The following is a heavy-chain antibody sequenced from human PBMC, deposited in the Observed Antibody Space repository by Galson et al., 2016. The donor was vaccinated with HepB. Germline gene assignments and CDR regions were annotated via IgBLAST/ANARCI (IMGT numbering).Heavy chain of an antibody. CDR3: SRDRLFMADT. J-gene: IGHJ5*02. D-gene: IGHD2-15*01. V-gene: IGHV3-74*01. CDR1: RFILRGYW. CDR2: INGDGTTT. Sequence: SLRLSCAAPRFILRGYWMQWVRQAPGKGLMWVARINGDGTTTVYADSVKGRFTISRDSAKNTLYLQMTSLRAEDTAVYYCSRDRLFMADTWGQGTLVTVSS.